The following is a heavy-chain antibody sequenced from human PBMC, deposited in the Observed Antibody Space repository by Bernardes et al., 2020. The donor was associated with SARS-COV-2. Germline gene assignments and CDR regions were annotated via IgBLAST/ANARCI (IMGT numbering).Heavy chain of an antibody. CDR2: IYYGGIT. V-gene: IGHV4-31*03. D-gene: IGHD5-12*01. Sequence: SETLSLTRTVSGGSPHTDGYYWTWIRQHKGKGLEWIGHIYYGGITYYNPSLKSRVIISVDTSKNQFSLKLSSVTAADTAVYYCARSRMRLLDAFDFWGQGTMVTVSS. CDR1: GGSPHTDGYY. J-gene: IGHJ3*01. CDR3: ARSRMRLLDAFDF.